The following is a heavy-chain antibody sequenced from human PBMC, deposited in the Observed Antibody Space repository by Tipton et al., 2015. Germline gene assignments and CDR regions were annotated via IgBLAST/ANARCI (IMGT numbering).Heavy chain of an antibody. D-gene: IGHD3-10*01. CDR1: GSTLTNYA. Sequence: SGSTLTNYAMHWVRQAPGKGLEWVAVVWNDGVTKFYVDSVKGRFTISRDTSKNLLHLQMNNMRADDTAIYFCARDMFTAAWFIDDWGQGTLVTVSS. CDR3: ARDMFTAAWFIDD. CDR2: VWNDGVTK. V-gene: IGHV3-33*01. J-gene: IGHJ1*01.